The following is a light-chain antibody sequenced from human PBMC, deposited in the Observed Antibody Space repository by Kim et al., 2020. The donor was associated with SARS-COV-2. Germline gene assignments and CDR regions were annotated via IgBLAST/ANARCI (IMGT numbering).Light chain of an antibody. CDR2: RDT. V-gene: IGLV3-9*01. Sequence: SVALGQTARITCGGNNIVTKNVRWYQQKPGQSPVLVMYRDTNRPSGIPERFSGSNSGNTATLTISRAQAGDEADYYCQVWDSSTWVFGGGTQLTVL. CDR1: NIVTKN. J-gene: IGLJ3*02. CDR3: QVWDSSTWV.